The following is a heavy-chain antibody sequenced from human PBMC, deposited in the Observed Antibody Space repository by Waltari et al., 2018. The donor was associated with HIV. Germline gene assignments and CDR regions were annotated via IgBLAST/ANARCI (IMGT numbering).Heavy chain of an antibody. CDR3: VRSGGLDS. Sequence: EVQLVESGGGLVQPGGSLRLSCAASGFTFTKYWMNWVRQAPGKGLEGVANIKQDGSVVYYGDFVKGRFTSSRDNAKNSLYLQINSLRVDDTAVYYCVRSGGLDSWGQGTLVTVSS. D-gene: IGHD6-25*01. CDR1: GFTFTKYW. J-gene: IGHJ4*02. V-gene: IGHV3-7*01. CDR2: IKQDGSVV.